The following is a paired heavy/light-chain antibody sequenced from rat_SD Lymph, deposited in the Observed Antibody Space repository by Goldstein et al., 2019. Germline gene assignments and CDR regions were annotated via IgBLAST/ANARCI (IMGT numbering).Heavy chain of an antibody. CDR3: ASPIHTPPWFAY. D-gene: IGHD1-9*01. Sequence: EVQLVESGGGLVQPGRSLKLSCLASGFTFSNYGMNWIRQAPGKGLEWVASISSSSSYIYYADTVKGRFTISRDNAKNTLYLQMTSLRSEDTALYYCASPIHTPPWFAYWGQGTLVTVSS. V-gene: IGHV5-34*01. CDR2: ISSSSSYI. CDR1: GFTFSNYG. J-gene: IGHJ3*01.
Light chain of an antibody. J-gene: IGKJ2-3*01. V-gene: IGKV22S7*01. CDR1: QNINKY. Sequence: DIQMTQSPSFLSASVGDRVTINCKASQNINKYLNWYQQKLGEAPKLLIYNTNNLQTGIPSRFSGSGSGTDYTLTISSLQPEDVATYFCLKYSSRPYTSGAGTKLELK. CDR2: NTN. CDR3: LKYSSRPYT.